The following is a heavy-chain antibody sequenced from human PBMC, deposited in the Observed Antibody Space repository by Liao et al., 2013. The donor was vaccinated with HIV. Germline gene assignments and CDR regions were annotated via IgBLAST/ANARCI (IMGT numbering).Heavy chain of an antibody. D-gene: IGHD3-22*01. J-gene: IGHJ4*02. CDR2: INYSGST. CDR3: ARGPHYYDSSAYYNY. V-gene: IGHV4-59*01. CDR1: GASISSYY. Sequence: QVQLQESGPGLVKPSETLSLTCAVSGASISSYYWSWIRQPPGKGLEWIGYINYSGSTTYNPSLKSRVTISVDTSKNQFSLKLSSVTAADTAVYYCARGPHYYDSSAYYNYWGQGTPGHRLL.